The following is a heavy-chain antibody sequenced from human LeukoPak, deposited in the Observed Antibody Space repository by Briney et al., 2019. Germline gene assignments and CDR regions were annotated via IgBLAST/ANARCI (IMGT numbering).Heavy chain of an antibody. CDR2: ISYDGSNK. V-gene: IGHV3-30-3*01. CDR3: ARDYGGNTEDY. D-gene: IGHD4-23*01. J-gene: IGHJ4*02. Sequence: GRSLRLSCAAYGFTFSSYAMHWVRQAPGKGLEWVAVISYDGSNKYYADSVKGRFTISRENSKNTLYLQMNSLRAEDTAVYYCARDYGGNTEDYWGQGTLVTVSS. CDR1: GFTFSSYA.